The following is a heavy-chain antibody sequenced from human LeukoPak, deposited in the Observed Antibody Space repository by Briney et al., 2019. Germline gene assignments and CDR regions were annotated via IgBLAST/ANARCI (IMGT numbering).Heavy chain of an antibody. D-gene: IGHD4-17*01. CDR1: GGSVGGGGQS. V-gene: IGHV4-30-2*06. CDR2: ICYSGNT. Sequence: SQTLSLTCAVSGGSVGGGGQSWSWIRQSPGKALEWIAYICYSGNTYYNPSLKSRVTILIDTSNNHYTLKLSPVTAPDTAVYDCARGPNIGDLNNWFDPWGPGTPVSVS. CDR3: ARGPNIGDLNNWFDP. J-gene: IGHJ5*02.